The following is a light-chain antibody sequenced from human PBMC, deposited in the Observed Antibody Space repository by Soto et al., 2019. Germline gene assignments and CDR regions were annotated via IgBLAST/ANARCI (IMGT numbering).Light chain of an antibody. J-gene: IGKJ1*01. CDR1: ESVSTN. Sequence: ILLTQTPGTLSRAPGERVTLSCRASESVSTNLAWYQQKPGQAPRLLIYGASTRATGIPARFSGSGSGTEFTLTISSLQPEDFAVYFCHSYDKWPPGAFGQGTKVDI. V-gene: IGKV3-15*01. CDR2: GAS. CDR3: HSYDKWPPGA.